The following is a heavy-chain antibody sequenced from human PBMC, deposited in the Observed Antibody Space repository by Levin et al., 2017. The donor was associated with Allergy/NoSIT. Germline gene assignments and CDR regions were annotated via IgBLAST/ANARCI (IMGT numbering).Heavy chain of an antibody. CDR2: IYYSGST. D-gene: IGHD6-13*01. V-gene: IGHV4-39*07. J-gene: IGHJ4*02. Sequence: GSLRLSCTVSGGSISSSSYYWGWIRQPPGKGLEWIGSIYYSGSTYYNPSLKSRVTISVDTSKNQFSLKLSSVTAADTAVYYCARDHGGMAAAGPYFDYWGQGTLVTVSS. CDR1: GGSISSSSYY. CDR3: ARDHGGMAAAGPYFDY.